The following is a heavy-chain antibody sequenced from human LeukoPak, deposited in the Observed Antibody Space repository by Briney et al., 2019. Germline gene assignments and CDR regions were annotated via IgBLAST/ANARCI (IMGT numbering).Heavy chain of an antibody. Sequence: SETLSLTCTVSGGSISSSSYYSGWIRQPPGKGLEWIGSIYYSGSTYYNPSLKSRVTISVDTSKNQFSLKLSSVTAADTAVYYCARVRILTGYRSLDYWGQGTLVTVSS. D-gene: IGHD3-9*01. J-gene: IGHJ4*02. V-gene: IGHV4-39*01. CDR3: ARVRILTGYRSLDY. CDR1: GGSISSSSYY. CDR2: IYYSGST.